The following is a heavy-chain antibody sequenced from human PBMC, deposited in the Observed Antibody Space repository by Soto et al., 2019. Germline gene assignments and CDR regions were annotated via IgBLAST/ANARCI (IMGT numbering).Heavy chain of an antibody. CDR3: TRGRSVIANDDFEY. CDR1: GFAISSYS. V-gene: IGHV3-30-3*01. Sequence: QVQLVESGGGVVQPGTSLRLSCAASGFAISSYSMHWVRQAPGKGLEWVAAMSFDGNSKYFADSVKGRFMISRDTSKNAWSLEMESLGAEDSALYHCTRGRSVIANDDFEYWGQGTQVTVSS. CDR2: MSFDGNSK. J-gene: IGHJ4*02. D-gene: IGHD2-21*01.